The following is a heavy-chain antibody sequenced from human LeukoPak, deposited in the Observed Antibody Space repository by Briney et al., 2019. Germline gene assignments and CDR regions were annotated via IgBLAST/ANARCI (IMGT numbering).Heavy chain of an antibody. CDR2: IYYSGST. V-gene: IGHV4-39*07. Sequence: SETLSLTCTVSGGSISSSSYYWGWIRQPPGKGLEWIGSIYYSGSTYYNPSLKSRVTISVDTSKNQFSLKLSSVTAADTAVYYCARDHPLQYSSSWSHFDYWGQGTLVTVSS. CDR1: GGSISSSSYY. CDR3: ARDHPLQYSSSWSHFDY. D-gene: IGHD6-13*01. J-gene: IGHJ4*02.